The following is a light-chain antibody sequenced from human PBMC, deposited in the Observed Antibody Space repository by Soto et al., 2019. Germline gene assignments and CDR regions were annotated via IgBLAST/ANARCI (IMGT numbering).Light chain of an antibody. J-gene: IGLJ1*01. CDR1: SSDIGSYNY. CDR3: SSYTGSSTPYV. Sequence: QSALTQPASVSGSPGQSITISCTGTSSDIGSYNYVSWYQQHPGKAPKLMIYDVSNRPSGVSNRFSGSKSGNTASLTIPGLQAEDEADYYCSSYTGSSTPYVFGPGTKVTVL. V-gene: IGLV2-14*01. CDR2: DVS.